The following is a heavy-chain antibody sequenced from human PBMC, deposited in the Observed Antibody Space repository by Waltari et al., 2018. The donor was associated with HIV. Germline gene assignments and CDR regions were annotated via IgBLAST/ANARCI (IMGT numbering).Heavy chain of an antibody. CDR3: ARGGFYGSGSKVD. Sequence: VQLVESGGGLAQPVGSLRLSCAASGFPLRRQWMSWVRSARGKGVEWVANIKQDGSEKYYVDSVNGRFTISRDNVENSLYLQMNSLRGEDTAVYYCARGGFYGSGSKVDWGQGTLVTVSS. CDR1: GFPLRRQW. V-gene: IGHV3-7*04. J-gene: IGHJ4*02. D-gene: IGHD3-10*01. CDR2: IKQDGSEK.